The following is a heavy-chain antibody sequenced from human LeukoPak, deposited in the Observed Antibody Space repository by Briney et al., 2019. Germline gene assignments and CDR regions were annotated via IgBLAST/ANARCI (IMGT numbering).Heavy chain of an antibody. D-gene: IGHD3-3*01. Sequence: SETLSLTCTVSGGSISSYYWRWIRQPPGKRLEWIGHIYYSGSTNYNPSLKSRVTISVDTSKNQFSLKLSSVTAADTAVYYCASRSSIWSGYQDTLYYFDSWGQGTLVTVSS. CDR3: ASRSSIWSGYQDTLYYFDS. J-gene: IGHJ4*02. CDR1: GGSISSYY. V-gene: IGHV4-59*01. CDR2: IYYSGST.